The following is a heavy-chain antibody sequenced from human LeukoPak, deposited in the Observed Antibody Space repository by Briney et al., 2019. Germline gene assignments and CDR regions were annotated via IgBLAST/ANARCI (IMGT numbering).Heavy chain of an antibody. CDR3: ARGKMVPSNDY. J-gene: IGHJ4*02. D-gene: IGHD2-8*01. CDR1: GFTFSSYS. Sequence: GGSLRLSCAASGFTFSSYSMNWVRQAPGKVLEWVSSISSSSSYIYYADSVKGRFNISRDNAKNSLYLQMNSLRAEDTAVYYCARGKMVPSNDYWGQGTLVTVSS. V-gene: IGHV3-21*01. CDR2: ISSSSSYI.